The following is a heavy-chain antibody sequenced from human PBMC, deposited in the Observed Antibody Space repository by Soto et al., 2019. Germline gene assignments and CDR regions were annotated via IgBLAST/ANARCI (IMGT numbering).Heavy chain of an antibody. D-gene: IGHD2-2*01. Sequence: QVQLVQSGAEVKKPGASVKVSCKASGYTFTSYYMHWVRQAPGQGLEWMGIINPSGGSTSYAQKFQGRVTMTRDTSKSTVYMELSSLRSEDTAVYYCARTYCISTSCYGVGAFDIWGQGTMVTVSS. V-gene: IGHV1-46*01. J-gene: IGHJ3*02. CDR2: INPSGGST. CDR1: GYTFTSYY. CDR3: ARTYCISTSCYGVGAFDI.